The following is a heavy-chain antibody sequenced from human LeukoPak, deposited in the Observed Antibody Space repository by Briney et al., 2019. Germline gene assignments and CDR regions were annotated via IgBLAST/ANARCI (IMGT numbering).Heavy chain of an antibody. D-gene: IGHD2-2*02. V-gene: IGHV4-31*03. Sequence: PSQTLSLTCTVSGGSISSGGYYWSWIRQHPGKGLEWIGYIYYSGSTYYNPSLKSRVTISVDTSKNQFSLKLSSVTAADTAMYYCARGPPSCSSTSCYTFQPYNWFDPWGQGTLVTVSS. J-gene: IGHJ5*02. CDR3: ARGPPSCSSTSCYTFQPYNWFDP. CDR2: IYYSGST. CDR1: GGSISSGGYY.